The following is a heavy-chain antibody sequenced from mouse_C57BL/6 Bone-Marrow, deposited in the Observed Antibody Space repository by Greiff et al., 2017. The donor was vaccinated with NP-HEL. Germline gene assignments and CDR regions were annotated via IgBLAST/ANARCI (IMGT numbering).Heavy chain of an antibody. CDR2: IDPEDGDT. CDR1: GFNIKDYY. D-gene: IGHD2-3*01. Sequence: VQLQQSGAELVRPGASVKLSCTASGFNIKDYYMHWVKQRPEQGLEWIGRIDPEDGDTEYAPKFQGKATMTADTSSNTAYLQLSSLTSDDTAVYYCTTNDGYPYYFDYGGQGTTLTVSS. CDR3: TTNDGYPYYFDY. J-gene: IGHJ2*01. V-gene: IGHV14-1*01.